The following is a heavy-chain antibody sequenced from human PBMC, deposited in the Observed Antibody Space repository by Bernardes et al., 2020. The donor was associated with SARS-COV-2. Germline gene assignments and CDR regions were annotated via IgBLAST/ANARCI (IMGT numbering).Heavy chain of an antibody. CDR3: ARGGENSLEY. V-gene: IGHV3-9*01. Sequence: GGSLRFSCAASGFTFDDYAMHWVRQAPGKGLEWVSQISWNGNSVDYADSVKGRFTISRDNAKNFLYLQMNSLRTEDTAVYFCARGGENSLEYWGQGTLVTVSS. J-gene: IGHJ4*02. CDR2: ISWNGNSV. D-gene: IGHD3-10*01. CDR1: GFTFDDYA.